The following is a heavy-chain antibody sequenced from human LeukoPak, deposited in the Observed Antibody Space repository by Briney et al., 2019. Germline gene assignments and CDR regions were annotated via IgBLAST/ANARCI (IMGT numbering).Heavy chain of an antibody. CDR2: IWYDGSNK. V-gene: IGHV3-33*01. CDR1: GFTFSSYG. J-gene: IGHJ6*04. CDR3: ARVDGYCSSTSCPNPRYYYGMDV. D-gene: IGHD2-2*01. Sequence: GGSLRLSCAASGFTFSSYGMHWVHQAPGKGLEWVAVIWYDGSNKYYADSVKGRFTISRDNSKNTLYPQMNSLRAEDTAVYYCARVDGYCSSTSCPNPRYYYGMDVWGKGTTVTVSS.